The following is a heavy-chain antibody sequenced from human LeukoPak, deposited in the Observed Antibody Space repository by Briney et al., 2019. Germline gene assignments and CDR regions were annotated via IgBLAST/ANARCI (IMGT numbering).Heavy chain of an antibody. D-gene: IGHD5-12*01. CDR2: ISVDNGNT. CDR1: GFTFTNYA. J-gene: IGHJ5*02. V-gene: IGHV1-18*01. Sequence: ASVKVSCKASGFTFTNYAISWVRQAPGQGLEWLAWISVDNGNTNYIRNLQGRVTLTTDTSTSTAYMELRNLRSDDTAVYYCARESWARAYDIDHWGQGTLVIVSS. CDR3: ARESWARAYDIDH.